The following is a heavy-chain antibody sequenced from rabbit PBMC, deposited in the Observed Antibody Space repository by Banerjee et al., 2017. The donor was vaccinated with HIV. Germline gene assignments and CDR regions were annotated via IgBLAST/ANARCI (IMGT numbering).Heavy chain of an antibody. Sequence: QSLEESGGDLVRPGASLTLTCTASGFSFNRYWIYWVRQAPGKGLEWIGCINTDSDGSTYYASWAKGRFTISKTSSTTVTLQMTSLTAADTATYFCARDGRDSNAYAFELWGQGTLVTVS. V-gene: IGHV1S40*01. CDR2: INTDSDGST. CDR1: GFSFNRYW. J-gene: IGHJ3*01. CDR3: ARDGRDSNAYAFEL. D-gene: IGHD6-1*01.